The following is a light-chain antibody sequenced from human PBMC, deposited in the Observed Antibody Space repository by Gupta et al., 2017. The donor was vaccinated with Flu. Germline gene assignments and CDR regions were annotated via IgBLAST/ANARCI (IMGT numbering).Light chain of an antibody. V-gene: IGLV1-51*02. J-gene: IGLJ3*02. CDR1: ASNIGRSF. Sequence: SASNIGRSFVSWYQHLPGTAPKLLISENNKRMSGVPDRFSGSKSGTSATLDITGLQTGDEAEYYCGTWDDRLGAWLFGGGTKLSVL. CDR3: GTWDDRLGAWL. CDR2: ENN.